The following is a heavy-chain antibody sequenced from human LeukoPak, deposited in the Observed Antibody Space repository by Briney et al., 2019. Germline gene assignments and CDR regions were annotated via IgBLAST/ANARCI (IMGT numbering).Heavy chain of an antibody. Sequence: GGCLRLSCAASGFTFSSYEMNWVRQAPGKGLEWVSYISSSGSTIYYADSVKGRFTISRDNAKNSLYLQMTSLRADDTAVYYCARSGWLNYRRQRTLVTVPS. D-gene: IGHD3-10*01. V-gene: IGHV3-48*03. CDR1: GFTFSSYE. CDR2: ISSSGSTI. CDR3: ARSGWLNY. J-gene: IGHJ4*02.